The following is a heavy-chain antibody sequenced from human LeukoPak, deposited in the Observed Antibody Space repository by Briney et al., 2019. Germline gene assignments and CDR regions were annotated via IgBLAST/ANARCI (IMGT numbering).Heavy chain of an antibody. Sequence: SETLSLTCTVSGGSISSAGYYWSWIRQPPGKGLEWIGEINHSGSTNYNPSLKSRVTISVDTSKNQFSLKLSSVTAADTAVYYCARRWLRPRYYYYYMDVWGKGTTVTVSS. CDR3: ARRWLRPRYYYYYMDV. CDR2: INHSGST. J-gene: IGHJ6*03. V-gene: IGHV4-34*01. D-gene: IGHD5-12*01. CDR1: GGSISSAGYY.